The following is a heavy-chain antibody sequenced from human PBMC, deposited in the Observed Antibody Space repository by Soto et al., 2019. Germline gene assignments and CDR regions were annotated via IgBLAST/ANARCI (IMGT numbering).Heavy chain of an antibody. J-gene: IGHJ6*02. Sequence: QVQLVQSGGEVKKPGASVKLSCTASGYTFTSYGISWVRQAPGQGPEWMGWISAYNGKTNYAQNVQGRVTMTTDTSTRTAYMDLRSLRSDGTAVYYCARGGDVNYYHGMDVWGQGTTVTVSS. CDR2: ISAYNGKT. V-gene: IGHV1-18*01. CDR1: GYTFTSYG. CDR3: ARGGDVNYYHGMDV. D-gene: IGHD5-12*01.